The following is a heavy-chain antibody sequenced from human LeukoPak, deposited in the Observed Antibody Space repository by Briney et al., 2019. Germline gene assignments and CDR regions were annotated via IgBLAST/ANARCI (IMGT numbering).Heavy chain of an antibody. CDR2: SYYSGST. CDR1: GGPITSGPYY. V-gene: IGHV4-39*01. D-gene: IGHD5-18*01. J-gene: IGHJ4*02. CDR3: ARQLPNSFLDY. Sequence: PSETLSLTCSVSGGPITSGPYYWGWIRQPPGKGLERMGASYYSGSTYYSPAHERRVTVSADTSKNQIFLSLRSVTAADTAVYFCARQLPNSFLDYCGQGVLVTVSS.